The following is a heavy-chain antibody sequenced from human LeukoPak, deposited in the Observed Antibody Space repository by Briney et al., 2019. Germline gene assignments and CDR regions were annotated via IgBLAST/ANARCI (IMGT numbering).Heavy chain of an antibody. Sequence: VASVKVSCKASGGTFSSYAISWVRQAPGQGLEWMGRIIPILGIANYAQKFQGRVTITADKSTSTAYMELSSLRSEDTAVYYCARDLRWAIAAAGKQGFDPWGQGTLVTVSS. J-gene: IGHJ5*02. CDR2: IIPILGIA. CDR3: ARDLRWAIAAAGKQGFDP. D-gene: IGHD6-13*01. V-gene: IGHV1-69*04. CDR1: GGTFSSYA.